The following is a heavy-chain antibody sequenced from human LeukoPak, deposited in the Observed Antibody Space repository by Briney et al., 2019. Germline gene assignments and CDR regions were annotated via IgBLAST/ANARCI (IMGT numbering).Heavy chain of an antibody. CDR1: GFTFDKAW. J-gene: IGHJ4*02. CDR2: IKSKIHGGTI. D-gene: IGHD1-26*01. V-gene: IGHV3-15*05. Sequence: GGSLRLSCAASGFTFDKAWMTWVRQAPGKGLEWVGRIKSKIHGGTIDYAAPVKGRFTISRDDSENTVYLQMNSLRAEDTAVYYCAKPRWSYPEYYFDYWGQGTLVTVSS. CDR3: AKPRWSYPEYYFDY.